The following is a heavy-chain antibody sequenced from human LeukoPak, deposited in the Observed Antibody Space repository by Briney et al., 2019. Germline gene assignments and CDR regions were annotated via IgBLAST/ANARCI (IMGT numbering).Heavy chain of an antibody. D-gene: IGHD3-22*01. CDR2: IYYSGST. V-gene: IGHV4-61*01. Sequence: PSETLSLTCTVSGGSVSSGSYYWSWIRQPPGKGLEWIGYIYYSGSTNYNPSLKSRVTISVVTSKNQFSLKLSSVTAADTAVYYCARDLRISSGYYYFDYWGQGTLVTVSS. J-gene: IGHJ4*02. CDR3: ARDLRISSGYYYFDY. CDR1: GGSVSSGSYY.